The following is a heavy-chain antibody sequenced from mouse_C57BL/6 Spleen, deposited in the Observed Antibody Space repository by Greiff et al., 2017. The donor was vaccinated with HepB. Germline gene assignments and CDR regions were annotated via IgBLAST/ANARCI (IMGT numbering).Heavy chain of an antibody. D-gene: IGHD1-1*01. CDR2: IWSDGST. CDR1: GFSFTSYG. CDR3: ARHKNYGSSYYAMDY. V-gene: IGHV2-6-1*01. J-gene: IGHJ4*01. Sequence: QVQLKESGPGLVAPSQSLSITCTVSGFSFTSYGVHWVRQPPGKGLEWLVVIWSDGSTTYNSALKSRLSISKDNSKSQVFLKMNSLQTDDTAMYYCARHKNYGSSYYAMDYWGQGTSVTVSS.